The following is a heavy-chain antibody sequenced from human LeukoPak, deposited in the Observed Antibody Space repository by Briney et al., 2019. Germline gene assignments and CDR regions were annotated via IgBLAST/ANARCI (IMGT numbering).Heavy chain of an antibody. CDR3: AKGIAVAGTTFDY. CDR2: ISGDGGST. J-gene: IGHJ4*02. V-gene: IGHV3-43*02. CDR1: GFTFDDYA. D-gene: IGHD6-19*01. Sequence: GGSLRLPCAAFGFTFDDYAMHWVRHAPGKGLEWVSLISGDGGSTYYADSVKGRFTISRDNSKNSLYLQMNSLRTEDTALYYCAKGIAVAGTTFDYWGQGTLVTVSS.